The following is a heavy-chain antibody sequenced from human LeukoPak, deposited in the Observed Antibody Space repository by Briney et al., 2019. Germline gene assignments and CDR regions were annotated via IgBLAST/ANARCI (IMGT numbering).Heavy chain of an antibody. J-gene: IGHJ3*02. CDR3: ARDRPSYSSGWKNAFDI. CDR1: GYTFTGYY. Sequence: ASVKVSCKASGYTFTGYYMHWVRQAPGQGLEWMGWINPNSGGTNYAQKFQGRVTMTRDTSISTAYMELSRLRSDDTAVYYCARDRPSYSSGWKNAFDIWGQGTMVTVSS. D-gene: IGHD6-19*01. CDR2: INPNSGGT. V-gene: IGHV1-2*02.